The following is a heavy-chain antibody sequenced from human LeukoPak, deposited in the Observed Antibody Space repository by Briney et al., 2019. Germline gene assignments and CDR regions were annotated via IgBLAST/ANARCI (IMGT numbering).Heavy chain of an antibody. D-gene: IGHD3-22*01. CDR3: ARGHHYYDSSGYYKLAPYYFDY. CDR2: ISAYNGNT. CDR1: GYTFTSYG. J-gene: IGHJ4*02. V-gene: IGHV1-18*01. Sequence: ASVKVSCKASGYTFTSYGISWVRQAPGQGLEWMGRISAYNGNTNYAQKLEGRVTMTRDMSTSTVYMELSSLRSEDTAVYYCARGHHYYDSSGYYKLAPYYFDYWGQGTLVTVSS.